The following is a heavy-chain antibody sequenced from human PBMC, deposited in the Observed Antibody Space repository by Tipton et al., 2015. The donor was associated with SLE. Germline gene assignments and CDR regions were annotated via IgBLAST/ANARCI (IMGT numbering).Heavy chain of an antibody. J-gene: IGHJ4*02. Sequence: TLSLTCTVSGGSINSYYWSWIRQPPGKGLEWIGYVYYTETASYNPSLKSRVTISVDTSKNQFSLKLSSVTAADRAVYYCATRMATPAGFDYWGQGTLVTVSS. CDR1: GGSINSYY. CDR3: ATRMATPAGFDY. D-gene: IGHD5-24*01. V-gene: IGHV4-59*01. CDR2: VYYTETA.